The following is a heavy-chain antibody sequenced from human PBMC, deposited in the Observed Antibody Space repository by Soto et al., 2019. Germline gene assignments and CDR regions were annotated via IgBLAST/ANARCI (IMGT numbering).Heavy chain of an antibody. Sequence: PVGSLRLSCAASGFTFTRYSMNWVRQAPGKGLEWVSSISSTTNYIYYGDSMKGRFTISRDNAKNSLYLELSSLRSEDTAVYYCARDKVHCSSTSCYTGGWFDPWGQGTLVTVSS. D-gene: IGHD2-2*02. CDR1: GFTFTRYS. J-gene: IGHJ5*02. V-gene: IGHV3-21*04. CDR3: ARDKVHCSSTSCYTGGWFDP. CDR2: ISSTTNYI.